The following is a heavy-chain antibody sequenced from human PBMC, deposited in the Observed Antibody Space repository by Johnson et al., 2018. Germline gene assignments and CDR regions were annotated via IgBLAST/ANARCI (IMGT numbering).Heavy chain of an antibody. D-gene: IGHD3-3*01. V-gene: IGHV4-59*01. J-gene: IGHJ3*02. CDR2: IYYSGST. Sequence: QVQLQESGPGLVKPSETLSLTCTVSGGSISSYYWSWIRQPPGKGLEWIGYIYYSGSTNYNPSLNGHFTISVDTSKNQLPLNRSSVTVPDTAVYYCARWTLRPVDAFDIWGQGTMVTVSS. CDR1: GGSISSYY. CDR3: ARWTLRPVDAFDI.